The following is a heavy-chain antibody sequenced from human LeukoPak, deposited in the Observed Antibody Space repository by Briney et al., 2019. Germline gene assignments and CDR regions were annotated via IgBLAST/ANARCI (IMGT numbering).Heavy chain of an antibody. CDR3: ARAVYSSGWYGWFDP. D-gene: IGHD6-19*01. Sequence: PSETLSLTCTVSGGSISSYYWSWIRQPPGKGLECVVYIYYSGSTNYNPPLKSRVSISVDTSKNQFSLKLSSVTAADTAVYYCARAVYSSGWYGWFDPWGQGTLVTVSS. J-gene: IGHJ5*02. CDR2: IYYSGST. V-gene: IGHV4-59*01. CDR1: GGSISSYY.